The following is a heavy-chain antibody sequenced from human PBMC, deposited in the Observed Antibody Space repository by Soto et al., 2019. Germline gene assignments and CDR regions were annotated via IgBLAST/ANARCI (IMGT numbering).Heavy chain of an antibody. CDR2: ISYDGTYK. Sequence: QMQLVESGGGVVQPGTSLRLSCAASGFTFSRYTMHWVRQAPGKGLEWVAVISYDGTYKNYADSVKGRFAVSRDNSKNTVYLQVNSLGPEDTSTYYCATYCTDGSCGPTWGQGTLETVSS. CDR1: GFTFSRYT. V-gene: IGHV3-30*09. J-gene: IGHJ4*02. D-gene: IGHD2-15*01. CDR3: ATYCTDGSCGPT.